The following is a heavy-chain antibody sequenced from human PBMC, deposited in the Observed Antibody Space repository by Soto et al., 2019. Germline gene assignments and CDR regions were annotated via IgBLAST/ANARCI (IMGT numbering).Heavy chain of an antibody. CDR3: ARRIKHRGVGRFVGYYGMDV. CDR1: GYSFTSYW. CDR2: IDPSDSYT. Sequence: PGESLKISCKGSGYSFTSYWISWVRQMPGKGQEWMGRIDPSDSYTNYSPSFQGHVTISADKSISTAYLQWSGLKASDTAMYYCARRIKHRGVGRFVGYYGMDVWGQGTTVTVSS. D-gene: IGHD2-15*01. J-gene: IGHJ6*02. V-gene: IGHV5-10-1*01.